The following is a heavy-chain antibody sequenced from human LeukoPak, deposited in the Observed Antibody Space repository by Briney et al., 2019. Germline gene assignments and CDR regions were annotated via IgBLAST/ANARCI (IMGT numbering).Heavy chain of an antibody. CDR2: MSYDGINK. V-gene: IGHV3-30*18. J-gene: IGHJ4*02. D-gene: IGHD6-13*01. Sequence: GGSLRLSCAASGFNFSTYGMHWVRQAPGKGLEWVAVMSYDGINKYYADSVKGRFTISRDNSKNMLYLQMSSLRAEDTAVYYCAKDHVTSSSWFPDYWGQGTLVTVSS. CDR3: AKDHVTSSSWFPDY. CDR1: GFNFSTYG.